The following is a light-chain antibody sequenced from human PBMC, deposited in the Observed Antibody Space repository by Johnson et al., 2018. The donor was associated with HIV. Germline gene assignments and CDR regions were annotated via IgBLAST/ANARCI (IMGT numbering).Light chain of an antibody. CDR2: ANT. CDR1: SSNIGINY. J-gene: IGLJ1*01. CDR3: GTWDSSLRAYV. V-gene: IGLV1-51*01. Sequence: QSVLTQPPSVSAAPGQKVTISCSGSSSNIGINYVSWYQHLPGTAPNLLISANTKRPSGIPDRFPGSKSGTSATLGITGLQTGDEADFYCGTWDSSLRAYVFGTGTKCTVL.